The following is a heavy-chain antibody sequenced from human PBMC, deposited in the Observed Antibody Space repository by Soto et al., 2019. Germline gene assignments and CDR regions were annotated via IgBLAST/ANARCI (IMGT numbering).Heavy chain of an antibody. D-gene: IGHD2-2*03. CDR3: ASHGYCFGNSCYGMDA. V-gene: IGHV3-30-3*01. CDR2: ILSDGNIK. J-gene: IGHJ6*02. Sequence: GGSLRLSCTVSGLTFSGAWLNWVRQAPGKGLEWVAIILSDGNIKYYADSVKGRFTISRDNSKKTLYMQMNSLRPEDTAVYYCASHGYCFGNSCYGMDAWGQGTTVTVSS. CDR1: GLTFSGAW.